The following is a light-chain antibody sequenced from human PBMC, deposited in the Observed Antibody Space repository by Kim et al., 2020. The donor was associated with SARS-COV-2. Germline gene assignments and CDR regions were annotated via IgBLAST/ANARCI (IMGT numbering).Light chain of an antibody. CDR3: NSRDSSDNFYV. J-gene: IGLJ1*01. CDR1: SLRTYY. CDR2: GQN. Sequence: SSELTQDPDVSVALGQTVRITCQGDSLRTYYTSWYQKKSGQAPVLVIYGQNYRPSGIPDRFSGSTSGNTASLTITGAQAEDEADYYCNSRDSSDNFYVFGIGTKVTVL. V-gene: IGLV3-19*01.